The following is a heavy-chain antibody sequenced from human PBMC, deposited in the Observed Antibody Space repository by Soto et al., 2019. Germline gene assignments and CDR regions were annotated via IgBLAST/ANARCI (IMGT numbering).Heavy chain of an antibody. CDR3: ASRDPGTSVDY. Sequence: PSETLSLTCAVPGGSFTSNNWWTWVRQPPGQGLEWIGEIYRTGSTNYNPSLKSRVTISLDKSEKQISLKVTSLTAADTAVYYCASRDPGTSVDYWGQGTLVTVSS. J-gene: IGHJ4*02. CDR2: IYRTGST. D-gene: IGHD1-7*01. CDR1: GGSFTSNNW. V-gene: IGHV4-4*02.